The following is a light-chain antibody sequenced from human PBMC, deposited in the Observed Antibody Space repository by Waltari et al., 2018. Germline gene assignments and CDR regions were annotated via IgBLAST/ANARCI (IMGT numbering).Light chain of an antibody. CDR1: QSISSW. J-gene: IGKJ3*01. CDR2: KAS. CDR3: QQYNNYPFT. Sequence: DIQMTQSPSTLSASVGDRVTITCRASQSISSWLAWYQQKPGKATKLLIYKASSLESGVPSRFSGSGSGTEFTLTISSLQPDDFATYDCQQYNNYPFTFGPGTKVDIK. V-gene: IGKV1-5*03.